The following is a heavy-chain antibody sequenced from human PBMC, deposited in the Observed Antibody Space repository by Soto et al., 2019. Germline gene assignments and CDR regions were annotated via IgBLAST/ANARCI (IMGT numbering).Heavy chain of an antibody. CDR2: IYYSGST. CDR3: MLGSGWKDFDD. Sequence: PSETLSLTCTVSGGSISTGDYYWSWIRQPPGKGLEWIGYIYYSGSTYYNPSLKSRVTISVDTSKNQFSLKLSSVTAADTAVYYCMLGSGWKDFDDWGQGTLVTVAS. V-gene: IGHV4-30-4*01. D-gene: IGHD3-22*01. CDR1: GGSISTGDYY. J-gene: IGHJ4*02.